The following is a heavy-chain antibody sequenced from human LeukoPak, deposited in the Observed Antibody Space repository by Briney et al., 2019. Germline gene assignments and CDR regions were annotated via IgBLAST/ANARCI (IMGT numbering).Heavy chain of an antibody. D-gene: IGHD6-13*01. CDR2: INTNTGNP. Sequence: ASVKVSCKASGYTFTSYGINWVRQAPGQGLEWMGWINTNTGNPTYAQGFTGRCVFSLDTSVSTAYLQINSLKAEDTAVYYCARDLSTSWYHSFDYWGQGTLVTVSS. J-gene: IGHJ4*02. CDR1: GYTFTSYG. CDR3: ARDLSTSWYHSFDY. V-gene: IGHV7-4-1*02.